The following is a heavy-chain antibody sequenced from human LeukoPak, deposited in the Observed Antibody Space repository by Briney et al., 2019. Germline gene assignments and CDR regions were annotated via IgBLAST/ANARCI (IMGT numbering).Heavy chain of an antibody. V-gene: IGHV4-59*01. CDR3: ASSYVWGSYRLDY. Sequence: PSETLPLTCTVSGGSISSYYWSWIRQPPGKGLEWIGYIYYSGSTNHNPSLKSRVTISVDTSKNQFSLKLSSVTAADTAVYYCASSYVWGSYRLDYWGQGTLVTVSS. CDR1: GGSISSYY. D-gene: IGHD3-16*02. CDR2: IYYSGST. J-gene: IGHJ4*02.